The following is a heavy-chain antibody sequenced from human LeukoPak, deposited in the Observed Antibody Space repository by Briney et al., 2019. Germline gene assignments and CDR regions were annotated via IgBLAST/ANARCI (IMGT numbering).Heavy chain of an antibody. CDR3: ARGATYSPIDY. CDR1: GGSFSGYY. D-gene: IGHD1-26*01. Sequence: SETLSLTCAVYGGSFSGYYWSWIRQPPGKGLEWIGSIYYSGCTYYNPSLKSRVTISVDTSKNQFSLKLSSVTAADTAVYYCARGATYSPIDYWGQGTLVTVSS. J-gene: IGHJ4*02. V-gene: IGHV4-34*01. CDR2: IYYSGCT.